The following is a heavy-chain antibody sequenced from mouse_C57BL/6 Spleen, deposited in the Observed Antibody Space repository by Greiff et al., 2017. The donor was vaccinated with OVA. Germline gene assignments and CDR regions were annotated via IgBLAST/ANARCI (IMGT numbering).Heavy chain of an antibody. CDR2: ILPGSGST. J-gene: IGHJ3*01. V-gene: IGHV1-9*01. CDR3: AREEGTAQATTWFAY. CDR1: GYTFIGYW. D-gene: IGHD3-2*02. Sequence: QVQLQQSGAELMKPGASVKLSCKATGYTFIGYWIEWVKQRPGHGLEWIGEILPGSGSTNYNEKFKGKATFTADTSSNTAYMQLSSLTTEDSAIYYCAREEGTAQATTWFAYWGQGTLVTVSA.